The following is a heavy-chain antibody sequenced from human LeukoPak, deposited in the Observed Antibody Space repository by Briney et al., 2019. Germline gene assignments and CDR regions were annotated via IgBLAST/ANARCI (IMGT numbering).Heavy chain of an antibody. CDR1: GFSLSKSW. J-gene: IGHJ4*02. Sequence: GGSLRLSRAPSGFSLSKSWMHWVRQAPRKGGVWVSRINIVGTTPYYADSVRGRFTISRDNAKNTLFLQMNSLRPEDTALYYCTSDPYLANFWTGYPHYWGQGTLVTVSS. V-gene: IGHV3-74*01. CDR3: TSDPYLANFWTGYPHY. CDR2: INIVGTTP. D-gene: IGHD3/OR15-3a*01.